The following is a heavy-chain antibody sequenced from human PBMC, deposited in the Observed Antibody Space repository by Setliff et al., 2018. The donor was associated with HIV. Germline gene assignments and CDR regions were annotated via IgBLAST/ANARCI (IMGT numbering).Heavy chain of an antibody. V-gene: IGHV3-48*04. CDR3: ARLDFFDSSTYPPYDS. CDR2: ISSSSSPI. D-gene: IGHD3-22*01. CDR1: GFSFSDYH. Sequence: GESLKISCAASGFSFSDYHMNWVRQAPGKGLEWISFISSSSSPIYYADSVKGRFTISRDNAKNSLFLQMNSLRAEDTAMYYCARLDFFDSSTYPPYDSWGQGTPVTVSS. J-gene: IGHJ4*02.